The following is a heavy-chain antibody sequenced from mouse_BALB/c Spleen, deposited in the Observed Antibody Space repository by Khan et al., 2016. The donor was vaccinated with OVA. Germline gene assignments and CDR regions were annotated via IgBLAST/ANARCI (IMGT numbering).Heavy chain of an antibody. CDR2: INPNNGDA. Sequence: QVRLQQSGAELVKPGASVKLSCKASGYTFNSYYMYWVKQRPGQGLEWIGEINPNNGDANFNEKFKNKATLTVDKSSNTAFMQLSSLTSEDSAVYYCTRSGYVSFAYWGQGTLVTVSA. J-gene: IGHJ3*01. CDR3: TRSGYVSFAY. CDR1: GYTFNSYY. V-gene: IGHV1S81*02. D-gene: IGHD3-2*02.